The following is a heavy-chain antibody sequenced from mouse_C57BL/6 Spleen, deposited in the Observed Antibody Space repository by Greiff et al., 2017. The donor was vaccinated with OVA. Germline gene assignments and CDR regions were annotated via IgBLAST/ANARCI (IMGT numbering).Heavy chain of an antibody. CDR3: ARYAGTNFDY. Sequence: EVQLQQSGPELVKPGASVKISCKASGYTFTDYYMNWVKQSHGKSLEWIGDINPNNGGTSYNQKFKGKATLTVDKSSSTAYMELRSLTSEDSAVYYCARYAGTNFDYWGQGTTLTVSS. D-gene: IGHD4-1*01. CDR1: GYTFTDYY. V-gene: IGHV1-26*01. J-gene: IGHJ2*01. CDR2: INPNNGGT.